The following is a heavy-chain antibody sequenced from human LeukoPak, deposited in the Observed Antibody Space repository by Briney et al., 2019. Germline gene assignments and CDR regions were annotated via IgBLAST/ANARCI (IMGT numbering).Heavy chain of an antibody. CDR1: GFTFSSYA. CDR2: ISYNGNNK. Sequence: PGGSLRLSCAPSGFTFSSYAIHWVRQAPGKGLEWVALISYNGNNKYYADSVKGRFTISRDNSKNTLYLQMYSLRAEDTAVYYCALAVRIGELFDYFDYWGQGTLVTVSS. CDR3: ALAVRIGELFDYFDY. D-gene: IGHD3-10*01. J-gene: IGHJ4*02. V-gene: IGHV3-30-3*01.